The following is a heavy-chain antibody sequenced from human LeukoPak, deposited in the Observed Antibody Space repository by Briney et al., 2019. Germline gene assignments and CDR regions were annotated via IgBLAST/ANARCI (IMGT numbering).Heavy chain of an antibody. V-gene: IGHV3-23*01. CDR2: ISGSGGST. Sequence: GGSLRLSCAASGFTFSSYAMSWVRQAPGKGLGWVSAISGSGGSTYYTDSVKGRFTISRDNSKNTLYLQMNSLRAEDTAVYYCARQGVVTLFDYWGQGTLVTVSS. D-gene: IGHD3-22*01. CDR1: GFTFSSYA. J-gene: IGHJ4*02. CDR3: ARQGVVTLFDY.